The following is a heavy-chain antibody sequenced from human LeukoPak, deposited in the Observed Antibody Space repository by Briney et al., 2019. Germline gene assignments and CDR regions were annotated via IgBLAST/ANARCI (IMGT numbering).Heavy chain of an antibody. V-gene: IGHV4-4*07. J-gene: IGHJ3*02. Sequence: SETLSLTCTVSGGSISSYYWGWIRQPAGKGLEWIGRIYTSGSTNYNPSLKSRVTMSVDTSKNQFSLKLSSVTAADTAVYYCARDLGLWFGEPPHAIDIWGQGTMVTVSS. CDR2: IYTSGST. CDR1: GGSISSYY. D-gene: IGHD3-10*01. CDR3: ARDLGLWFGEPPHAIDI.